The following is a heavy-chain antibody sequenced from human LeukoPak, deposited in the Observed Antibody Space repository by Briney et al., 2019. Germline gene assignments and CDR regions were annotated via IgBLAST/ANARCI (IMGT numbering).Heavy chain of an antibody. CDR2: ILTSETT. D-gene: IGHD1-26*01. CDR3: ARLRVSGSYLYYFDY. Sequence: SETLSLTCTVSGGSISSYHWSWVRQLPGKGLEWIGYILTSETTNYNPSLKSRLTISVDTSKNQFTLRLSSVTAADTAVYYCARLRVSGSYLYYFDYWGQGTLVTVSS. J-gene: IGHJ4*02. V-gene: IGHV4-4*09. CDR1: GGSISSYH.